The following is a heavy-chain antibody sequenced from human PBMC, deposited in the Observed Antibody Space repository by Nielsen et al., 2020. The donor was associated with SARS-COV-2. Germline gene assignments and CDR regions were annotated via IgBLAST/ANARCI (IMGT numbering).Heavy chain of an antibody. J-gene: IGHJ6*02. D-gene: IGHD2-8*01. V-gene: IGHV3-66*01. CDR3: TKGRYYGLDV. Sequence: GESLKISCAASGFIVSDKYMSWVRQAPGKGLECVSVIYSGGSTYYADSVKGRFTVSRDNTKNTLYLQMNSLRAEDTAAYYCTKGRYYGLDVWGQGTTVTVSS. CDR1: GFIVSDKY. CDR2: IYSGGST.